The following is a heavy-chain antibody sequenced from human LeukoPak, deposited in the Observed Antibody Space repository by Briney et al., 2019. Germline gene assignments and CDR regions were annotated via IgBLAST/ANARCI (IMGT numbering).Heavy chain of an antibody. CDR3: ARARTYYYGSGSYRKRWFDP. CDR2: MSPKSANT. D-gene: IGHD3-10*01. J-gene: IGHJ5*02. Sequence: ASVRVSCKASGYTFTSYDINWVRQAAGQGLEWMGWMSPKSANTGFAQKFQGRVTITRDTSISTAYMELSSLTSEDTAVYYCARARTYYYGSGSYRKRWFDPWGQGTLVTVSS. V-gene: IGHV1-8*03. CDR1: GYTFTSYD.